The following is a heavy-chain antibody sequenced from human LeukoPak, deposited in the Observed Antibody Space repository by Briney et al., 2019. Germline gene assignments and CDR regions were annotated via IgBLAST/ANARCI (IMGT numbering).Heavy chain of an antibody. CDR1: GYTFTNYG. CDR2: ISGHNGNT. J-gene: IGHJ4*02. CDR3: ARVVSGSGYSIY. Sequence: ASVKVSCKPSGYTFTNYGVSWVRQAPEQGLEWMGWISGHNGNTNYAQKFQDRVTMTTDTSTSTAYMELTSLRSDDTAAYYCARVVSGSGYSIYWGQGTLVTVSS. V-gene: IGHV1-18*01. D-gene: IGHD3-22*01.